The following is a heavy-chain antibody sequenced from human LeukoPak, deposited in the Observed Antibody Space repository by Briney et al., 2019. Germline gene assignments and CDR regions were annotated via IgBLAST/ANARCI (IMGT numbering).Heavy chain of an antibody. CDR2: ISYDGSNK. Sequence: GGSLRLSCAASGFTFSSYGMHWVRQAPGKGLEWVAVISYDGSNKYYADSVKGRFTISRDNSKNTLYLQMNSLRAEDTAVYYCARGGNTVTTLVVYYYYYMDVWGKGTTVTVSS. CDR1: GFTFSSYG. D-gene: IGHD4-17*01. CDR3: ARGGNTVTTLVVYYYYYMDV. J-gene: IGHJ6*03. V-gene: IGHV3-30*03.